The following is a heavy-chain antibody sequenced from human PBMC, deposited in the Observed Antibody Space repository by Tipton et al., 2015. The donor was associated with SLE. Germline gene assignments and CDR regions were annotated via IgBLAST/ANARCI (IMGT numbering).Heavy chain of an antibody. J-gene: IGHJ3*02. V-gene: IGHV1-69*09. CDR2: IIPILAMA. D-gene: IGHD5-12*01. CDR3: ARGIYRASADAGGYGAFDI. CDR1: GGTFSSYT. Sequence: QLVQSGAEVKKPGSSVKVSCKASGGTFSSYTISWVRQAPGQGLEWMGRIIPILAMANFAQKFQGRVTITADISTSTAYMELSSLRSDDTAVYYCARGIYRASADAGGYGAFDIGGQGTMVTFSS.